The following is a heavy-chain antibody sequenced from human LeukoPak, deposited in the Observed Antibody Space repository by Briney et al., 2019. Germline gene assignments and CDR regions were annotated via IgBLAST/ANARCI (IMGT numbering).Heavy chain of an antibody. Sequence: ASVKVSCKASGYTITDYYIHWVRQAPGQGLEWMGWINTNTGNPTYAQGFTGRFVFSLDTSVSTAYLQISSLKAEDTAVYYCARDQSSSWSNYYYMDVWGKGTTVTVSS. CDR2: INTNTGNP. D-gene: IGHD6-13*01. CDR3: ARDQSSSWSNYYYMDV. CDR1: GYTITDYY. J-gene: IGHJ6*03. V-gene: IGHV7-4-1*02.